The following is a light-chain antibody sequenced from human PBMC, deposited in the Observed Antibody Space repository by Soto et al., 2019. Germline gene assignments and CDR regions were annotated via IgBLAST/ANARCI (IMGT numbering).Light chain of an antibody. CDR2: DAS. J-gene: IGKJ1*01. CDR1: QSVTSTH. V-gene: IGKV3-20*01. Sequence: EIVLTQSPGTLSLSPGERATLSCRASQSVTSTHLAWYQQKPGQAPRLLIYDASTRTTGIPDWFSGSGSGTVFLLTISRLEPEVFAVYCCQQFDGSLWTFGPGTKVEIK. CDR3: QQFDGSLWT.